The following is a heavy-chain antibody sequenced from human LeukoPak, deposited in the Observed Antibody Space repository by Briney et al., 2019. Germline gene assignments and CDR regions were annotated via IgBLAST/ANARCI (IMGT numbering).Heavy chain of an antibody. CDR3: ASSSPYYYGSGSKLPHVGRMDV. CDR1: GGSISSGGYY. D-gene: IGHD3-10*01. CDR2: IYYSGST. V-gene: IGHV4-31*03. J-gene: IGHJ6*02. Sequence: SETLSLTCTVSGGSISSGGYYWSWIRQHPGKGLEWIGYIYYSGSTYYNPSLKSRVTISVDTSKNQFSLKLSSVTAADTAVYYCASSSPYYYGSGSKLPHVGRMDVWGQGTTATVSS.